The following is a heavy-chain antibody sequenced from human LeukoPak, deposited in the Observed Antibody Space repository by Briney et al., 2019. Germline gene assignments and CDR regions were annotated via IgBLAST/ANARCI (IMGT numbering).Heavy chain of an antibody. CDR1: GFTFTDYY. Sequence: GGSLRLSCAASGFTFTDYYMSWIRQAPGKGLEWISSISSSGGNIFYADSVKGRFTVSRDNANNSLYLQMNSLRAEDTAVYYCARDPLTLYDYYMDVWGKGTTVTVSS. CDR3: ARDPLTLYDYYMDV. D-gene: IGHD3-9*01. V-gene: IGHV3-11*04. J-gene: IGHJ6*03. CDR2: ISSSGGNI.